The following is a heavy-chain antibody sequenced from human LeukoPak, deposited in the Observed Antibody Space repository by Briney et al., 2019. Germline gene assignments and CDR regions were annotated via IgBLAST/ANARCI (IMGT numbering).Heavy chain of an antibody. D-gene: IGHD2-2*01. CDR1: GYTFTSYG. CDR2: ISPDSGNT. V-gene: IGHV1-18*01. J-gene: IGHJ4*02. CDR3: AKDSTAGGPHCRSTTCYASDY. Sequence: GASVKVSCKTSGYTFTSYGITWVRQAPGQGLEWMGWISPDSGNTKHAQNFQGRVTMTTGTSTSTAYMELRSLGSDDTAVYYCAKDSTAGGPHCRSTTCYASDYWGQGTLVTVSS.